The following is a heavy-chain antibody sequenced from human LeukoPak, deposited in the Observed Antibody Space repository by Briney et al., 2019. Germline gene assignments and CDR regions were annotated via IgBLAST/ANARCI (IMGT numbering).Heavy chain of an antibody. CDR1: GYTFTSYY. V-gene: IGHV1-46*01. J-gene: IGHJ4*02. CDR2: INPSGGST. Sequence: ASVKVSCKASGYTFTSYYMHWVRQAPGQGLEWMGIINPSGGSTSYAQKFQGRVTMTRDTSTSTAYMELSSLRSEDMAVYYCARAAAGSYRLDYWGQGTLVTVSS. D-gene: IGHD6-13*01. CDR3: ARAAAGSYRLDY.